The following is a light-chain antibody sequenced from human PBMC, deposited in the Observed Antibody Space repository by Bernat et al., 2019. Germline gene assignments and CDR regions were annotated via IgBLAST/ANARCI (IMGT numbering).Light chain of an antibody. V-gene: IGKV2-28*01. CDR3: MQALQTRYT. CDR2: LGS. CDR1: QSLLYSNGYNY. J-gene: IGKJ2*01. Sequence: DIVMTQSPLSLPVTPGEPASISCRSSQSLLYSNGYNYLDWYLQKPGQSPQLLIYLGSYRASGVPDRFSGSGSGTDFTLKISRVEAEDVGVYYCMQALQTRYTFGQRTKLEI.